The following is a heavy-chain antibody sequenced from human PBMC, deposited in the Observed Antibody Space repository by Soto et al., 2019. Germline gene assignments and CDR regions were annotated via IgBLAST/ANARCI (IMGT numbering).Heavy chain of an antibody. D-gene: IGHD2-21*02. Sequence: GASVKGSCKASGGTFSSYAISWVGQAPGQGLEWVGGVIPIFGTANYAQKCQGKVPITADESTSTAYMELSSLRSEDTAVYYCARDGWYCGGDCYSDPYFDYWGQGTRVTVSS. CDR1: GGTFSSYA. CDR3: ARDGWYCGGDCYSDPYFDY. V-gene: IGHV1-69*13. J-gene: IGHJ4*02. CDR2: VIPIFGTA.